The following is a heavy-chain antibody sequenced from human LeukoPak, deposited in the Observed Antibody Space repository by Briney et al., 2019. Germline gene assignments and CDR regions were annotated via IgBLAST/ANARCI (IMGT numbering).Heavy chain of an antibody. D-gene: IGHD6-19*01. CDR2: INTDGTVT. V-gene: IGHV3-74*01. CDR3: ATKQWLAPPPDS. J-gene: IGHJ4*02. Sequence: GGSLRLSCAASGFTFCRYWMLWVRQAPGKGLESVSRINTDGTVTTYADSVKGRFTVSRDNADNTMFLQMNSVRDEDTAVYYCATKQWLAPPPDSWGQGTPVTVSS. CDR1: GFTFCRYW.